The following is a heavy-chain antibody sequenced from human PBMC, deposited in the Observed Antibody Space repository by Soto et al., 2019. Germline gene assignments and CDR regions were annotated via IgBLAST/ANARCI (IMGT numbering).Heavy chain of an antibody. CDR1: GGSISSSSYY. D-gene: IGHD5-18*01. Sequence: PSETLSLPCTVSGGSISSSSYYWGWIRQPPGKGLEWIGSIYYSGSTYYNPSLKSRVPISVDTSKNQSSLKLSSLTAADTAVYYCASLSFSYGRRTFDYWGQGTLVTVSS. J-gene: IGHJ4*02. CDR2: IYYSGST. CDR3: ASLSFSYGRRTFDY. V-gene: IGHV4-39*01.